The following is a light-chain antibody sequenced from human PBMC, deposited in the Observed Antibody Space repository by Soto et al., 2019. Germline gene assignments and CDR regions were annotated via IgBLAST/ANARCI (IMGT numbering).Light chain of an antibody. V-gene: IGKV3-20*01. CDR3: QQYGSSPLIT. Sequence: EIVMTQSPVTLSVSPGERATLSCRASQSVSSNLAWYQQKPGQAPRLLIFGASSRATGIPDRFSGSGSGTDFTLTISRLEPEDFAVYHCQQYGSSPLITFGQGTRLEIK. J-gene: IGKJ5*01. CDR2: GAS. CDR1: QSVSSN.